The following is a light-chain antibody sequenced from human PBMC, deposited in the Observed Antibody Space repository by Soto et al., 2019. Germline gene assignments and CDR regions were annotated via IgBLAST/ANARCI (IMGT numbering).Light chain of an antibody. J-gene: IGLJ2*01. Sequence: QSVLTQPASVSGSPGQSITISCTGTNSDVGGFNYVSWYQQHPDKAPKLIIFEVTDRPSGVSNRFSGSKSGNTASLTISGLQSEDEAECYCCSYTSRSTLVFGGGTKVTVL. CDR1: NSDVGGFNY. CDR2: EVT. V-gene: IGLV2-14*01. CDR3: CSYTSRSTLV.